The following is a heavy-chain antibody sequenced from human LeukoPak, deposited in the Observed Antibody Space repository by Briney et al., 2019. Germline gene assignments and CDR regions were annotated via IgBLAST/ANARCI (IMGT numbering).Heavy chain of an antibody. CDR1: GFTFSSYA. V-gene: IGHV3-23*01. CDR2: ISGSGGST. J-gene: IGHJ3*02. D-gene: IGHD3-22*01. Sequence: GGSLRLSRAASGFTFSSYAMSWVRQAPGKGLEWVSAISGSGGSTYYADSVKGRFTISRDNSKNTLYLQMNSLRAEDTAVYYCAKAPRGYYDSSGYPEGDAFDIWGQGTMVTVSS. CDR3: AKAPRGYYDSSGYPEGDAFDI.